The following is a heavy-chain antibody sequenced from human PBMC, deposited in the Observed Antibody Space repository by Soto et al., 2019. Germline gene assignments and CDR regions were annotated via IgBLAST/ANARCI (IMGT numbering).Heavy chain of an antibody. CDR1: GFTFSNYS. D-gene: IGHD7-27*01. Sequence: PGGSLRLSCAASGFTFSNYSMNWVRQAPGKGLEWVSSISSSSSYIYYADSVKGRFTISRDNAKNSLFLQMNSLRAEDTAVYYCARGPISRWGAFDIWGQGTMVTV. CDR3: ARGPISRWGAFDI. J-gene: IGHJ3*02. V-gene: IGHV3-21*01. CDR2: ISSSSSYI.